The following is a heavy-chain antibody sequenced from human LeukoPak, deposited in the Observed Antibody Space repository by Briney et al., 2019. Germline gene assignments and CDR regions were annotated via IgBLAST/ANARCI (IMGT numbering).Heavy chain of an antibody. CDR2: INHSGST. Sequence: PSETLSLTRAVHGGSFSGYYWSWIRQPPGKGLEWIGEINHSGSTNYNPSLKSRVTISVDTSKNQFSLKLSSVTAADTAVYYCARFLYRYYFDYWGQGTLVTVSS. CDR3: ARFLYRYYFDY. D-gene: IGHD2-2*02. V-gene: IGHV4-34*01. CDR1: GGSFSGYY. J-gene: IGHJ4*02.